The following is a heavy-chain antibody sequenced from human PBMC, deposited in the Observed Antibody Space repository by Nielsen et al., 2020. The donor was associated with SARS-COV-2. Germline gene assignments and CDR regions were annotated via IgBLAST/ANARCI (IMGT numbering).Heavy chain of an antibody. CDR3: VRGVEMSIAAAGRGVNWFDP. CDR2: INHSGST. Sequence: SETLSLTCAVYGGSFSGYYWSWIRQPPGKGLEWIGEINHSGSTNYNPSLKSRVTISVDTSKNQFSLKLSSVTAADTAVYYCVRGVEMSIAAAGRGVNWFDPWGQGTLVTVSS. CDR1: GGSFSGYY. D-gene: IGHD6-13*01. V-gene: IGHV4-34*01. J-gene: IGHJ5*02.